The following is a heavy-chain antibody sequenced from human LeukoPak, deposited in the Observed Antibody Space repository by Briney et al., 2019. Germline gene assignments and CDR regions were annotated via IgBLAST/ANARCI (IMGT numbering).Heavy chain of an antibody. CDR3: AREVVGATMN. CDR2: IYYSGST. Sequence: SSETLSLTCTVSGGSISSYYWSWIRQPPGKGLEWIGYIYYSGSTNYNPSLKSRVTISVDTSKNQFSLKLSSVTAADTAVYYCAREVVGATMNWGQGTLVTVSS. D-gene: IGHD1-26*01. CDR1: GGSISSYY. J-gene: IGHJ4*02. V-gene: IGHV4-59*12.